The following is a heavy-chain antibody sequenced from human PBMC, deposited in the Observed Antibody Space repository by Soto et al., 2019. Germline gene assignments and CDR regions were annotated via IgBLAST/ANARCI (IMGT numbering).Heavy chain of an antibody. V-gene: IGHV1-18*01. D-gene: IGHD6-19*01. CDR3: ARDLVAVAGTSSYYYYGMDV. CDR1: GYTFTSYG. Sequence: ASVKVSCKASGYTFTSYGISWVRQAPGQGLEWMGWISAYNGNTNYAQKLQGRVTMTTDTSTSTAYMELSSLRSDDTAVYYCARDLVAVAGTSSYYYYGMDVWGQGTTVTVSS. J-gene: IGHJ6*02. CDR2: ISAYNGNT.